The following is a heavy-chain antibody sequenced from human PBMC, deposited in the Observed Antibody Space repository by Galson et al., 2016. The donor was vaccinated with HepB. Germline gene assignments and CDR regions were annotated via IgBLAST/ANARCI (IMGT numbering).Heavy chain of an antibody. CDR3: AKAANTPYNSGWYGMDS. V-gene: IGHV3-30-3*01. D-gene: IGHD6-19*01. J-gene: IGHJ4*02. CDR1: GFTFSSYA. CDR2: ISHDGSNK. Sequence: CAASGFTFSSYAMHWVRQAPGKGLEWVALISHDGSNKYYADSVRGRFTISRHNSKKTLYLQMNSLTAEDTAVYYCAKAANTPYNSGWYGMDSWGQGTPVTVSS.